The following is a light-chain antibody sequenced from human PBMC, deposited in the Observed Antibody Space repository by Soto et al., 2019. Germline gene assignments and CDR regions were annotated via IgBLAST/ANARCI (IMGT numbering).Light chain of an antibody. CDR2: DVS. V-gene: IGLV2-14*01. CDR3: STYTNSSTHVV. CDR1: SSDVDGYNY. Sequence: QSVLTQPASVSGSTGQSITISCTGTSSDVDGYNYVSWYQQQPGKAPKLMIYDVSNRPPGVSNRFSGSKSGNTASLTISRLQTEDDYDYSCSTYTNSSTHVVFGGGTKLTVL. J-gene: IGLJ2*01.